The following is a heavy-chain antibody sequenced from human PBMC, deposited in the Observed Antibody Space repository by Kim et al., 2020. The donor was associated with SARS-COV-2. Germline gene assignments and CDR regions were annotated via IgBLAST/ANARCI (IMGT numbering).Heavy chain of an antibody. V-gene: IGHV5-51*01. CDR1: GYSFTSYW. D-gene: IGHD3-10*01. CDR2: IYPGDSDT. J-gene: IGHJ4*02. Sequence: GESLKISCKGSGYSFTSYWIGWVRQMPGKGLEWMGIIYPGDSDTRYSPSFQGQVTISADKSISTAYLQWSSLKASDTAMYYCARIRFGEFIGDYFDYWGQGTLVTVSS. CDR3: ARIRFGEFIGDYFDY.